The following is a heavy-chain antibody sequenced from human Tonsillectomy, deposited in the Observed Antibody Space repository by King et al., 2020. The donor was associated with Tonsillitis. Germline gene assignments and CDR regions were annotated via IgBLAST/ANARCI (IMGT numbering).Heavy chain of an antibody. D-gene: IGHD3-16*02. V-gene: IGHV3-21*01. CDR1: GFTFSSYS. J-gene: IGHJ4*02. CDR3: AGEEMHVWGSYRTLDY. Sequence: VQLVESGGGLVKPGGSLRLSCAASGFTFSSYSMNWVRQAPGKGLEWVSSISSSSSYIYYADSVKGRFTISRDNAKNSLYLQMNSLRAEDTAVYYCAGEEMHVWGSYRTLDYWGQGTLVTVSS. CDR2: ISSSSSYI.